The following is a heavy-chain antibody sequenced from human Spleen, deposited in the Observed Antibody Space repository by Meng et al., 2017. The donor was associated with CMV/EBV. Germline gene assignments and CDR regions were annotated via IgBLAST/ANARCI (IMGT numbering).Heavy chain of an antibody. Sequence: VSGGSVSSSHFYWGWVRQPPGKGLEWVASIYYGGTTYRNPSLQSRVNISVDTSKNQFSLRLSSVTAADTAVYHCARRGYSAYGFWFDPWDPGTLVTVSS. D-gene: IGHD5-12*01. CDR1: GGSVSSSHFY. CDR3: ARRGYSAYGFWFDP. J-gene: IGHJ5*02. CDR2: IYYGGTT. V-gene: IGHV4-39*07.